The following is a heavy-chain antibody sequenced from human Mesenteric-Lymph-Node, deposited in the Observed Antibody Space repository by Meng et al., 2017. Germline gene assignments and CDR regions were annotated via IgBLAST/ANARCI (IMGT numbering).Heavy chain of an antibody. V-gene: IGHV3-15*01. D-gene: IGHD5-18*01. J-gene: IGHJ3*02. Sequence: GGSLRLSCAASGFTFSNAWMSWVRQAPGKGLEWVGRIKSKTDGGTTDYAAPVKGRFTISRDDSKNTLYLQMNSLRAEDTAVYYCARDGQLWSDFGAFDIWGQGTMVTVSS. CDR2: IKSKTDGGTT. CDR3: ARDGQLWSDFGAFDI. CDR1: GFTFSNAW.